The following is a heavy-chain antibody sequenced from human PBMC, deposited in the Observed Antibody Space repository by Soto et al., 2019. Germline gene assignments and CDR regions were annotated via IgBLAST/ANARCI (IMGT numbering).Heavy chain of an antibody. CDR2: ISSSGEIT. CDR3: AKDKITRSVGAASINWFDP. D-gene: IGHD6-25*01. J-gene: IGHJ5*02. V-gene: IGHV3-23*01. Sequence: AGGSLRLSCAVSGFAFSSYAMNWVRQAPGKGLEWVSSISSSGEITFYADSVKGRFTISRDNSNNTLFLQMNSLKADDTTVYFRAKDKITRSVGAASINWFDPWGQGTLVTVSS. CDR1: GFAFSSYA.